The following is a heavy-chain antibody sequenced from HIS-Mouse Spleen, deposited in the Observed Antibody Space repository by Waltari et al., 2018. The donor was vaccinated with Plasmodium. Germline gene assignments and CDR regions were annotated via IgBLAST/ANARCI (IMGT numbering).Heavy chain of an antibody. D-gene: IGHD6-13*01. CDR3: ASSWYWYFDL. CDR2: IKQDGRKK. CDR1: VFTFSSCW. Sequence: EVQLVESGGGLVQPGGSLRLSCVASVFTFSSCWMSWVRQAPGKGREGVANIKQDGRKKYYVDSVKGRFTIARENAKNSLYLQMNSLRAEDTAVYYCASSWYWYFDLWGRGTLVTVSS. J-gene: IGHJ2*01. V-gene: IGHV3-7*01.